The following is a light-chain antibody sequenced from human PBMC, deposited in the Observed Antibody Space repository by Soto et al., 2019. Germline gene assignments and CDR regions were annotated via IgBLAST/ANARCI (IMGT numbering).Light chain of an antibody. J-gene: IGLJ1*01. Sequence: QSVLTQPPSVSGAPGQRVTISCTGSSSNIGAGYDVHWYLQLPGTAPKLLIYGNTNRPSWVPDRFSGSKSGSSASLAITGLQAEDEADYYCQSHDSSLHASVFGTGTKVTVL. CDR2: GNT. CDR3: QSHDSSLHASV. V-gene: IGLV1-40*01. CDR1: SSNIGAGYD.